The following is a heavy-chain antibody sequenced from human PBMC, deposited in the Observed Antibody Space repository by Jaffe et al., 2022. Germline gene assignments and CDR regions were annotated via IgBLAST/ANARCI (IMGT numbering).Heavy chain of an antibody. CDR2: ISGSGGST. D-gene: IGHD6-19*01. V-gene: IGHV3-23*01. CDR1: GFTFSSYA. CDR3: AKDRFSSGTPRYTKGGDY. J-gene: IGHJ4*02. Sequence: EVQLLESGGGLVQPGGSLRLSCAASGFTFSSYAMSWVRQAPGKGLEWVSAISGSGGSTYYADSVKGRFTISRDNSKNTLYLQMNSLRAEDTAVYYCAKDRFSSGTPRYTKGGDYWGQGTLVTVSS.